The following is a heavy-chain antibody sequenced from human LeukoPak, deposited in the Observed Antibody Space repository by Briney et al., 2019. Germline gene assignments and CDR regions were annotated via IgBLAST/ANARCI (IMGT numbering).Heavy chain of an antibody. CDR2: INPSAGST. D-gene: IGHD1-26*01. Sequence: GASVKVSCKASGYAFTSYYMHWVRQAPGQGLEWMGIINPSAGSTTYAQKFQGRVTMTRDTSTSTVYMDLSSLRSEDTAVYYCARDGSRYSGSSWRGLDPWGQGTLVTVSS. V-gene: IGHV1-46*01. CDR3: ARDGSRYSGSSWRGLDP. CDR1: GYAFTSYY. J-gene: IGHJ5*02.